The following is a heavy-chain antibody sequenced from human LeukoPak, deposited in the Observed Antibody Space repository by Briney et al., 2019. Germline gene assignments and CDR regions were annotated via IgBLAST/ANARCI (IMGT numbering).Heavy chain of an antibody. D-gene: IGHD4-17*01. V-gene: IGHV4-59*02. CDR3: ARTTRAGLHEY. CDR1: GASVSTEY. Sequence: SETLSLTCRVSGASVSTEYWRWFRQPPGRRLEWIGYIYDRGTTDYNPSLNSRVTVSVDTSKNRFSLNLRSVTAADTAVYYCARTTRAGLHEYWGPGTLVTVSS. J-gene: IGHJ4*02. CDR2: IYDRGTT.